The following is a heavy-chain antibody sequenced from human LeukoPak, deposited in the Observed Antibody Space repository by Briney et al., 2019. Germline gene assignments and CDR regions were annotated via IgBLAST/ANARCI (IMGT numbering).Heavy chain of an antibody. D-gene: IGHD1-26*01. CDR2: IKSRTDGGTT. V-gene: IGHV3-15*01. CDR3: TTEWEPPGGAFDI. J-gene: IGHJ3*02. CDR1: GFTFSDHY. Sequence: TGGSLRLSCEASGFTFSDHYMDWVRQAPGKGLEWVGRIKSRTDGGTTDYAAPVKGRFTISRDDSKNTLYLQMNSLKTEDTAVYYCTTEWEPPGGAFDIWGQGTMVTVSS.